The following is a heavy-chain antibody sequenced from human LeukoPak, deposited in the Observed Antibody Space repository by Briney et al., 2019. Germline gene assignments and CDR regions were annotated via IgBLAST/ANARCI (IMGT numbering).Heavy chain of an antibody. Sequence: ASVKVSCKTSGYTFSVYYIQWVRQAPGLGLEWMGWINPNTGGTNYVQKFQGRVTMTRDTSISTAYMEVTRLKSDDTAIYYCARDLGFDSWGQGTLVTVSS. J-gene: IGHJ4*02. D-gene: IGHD3-16*01. CDR2: INPNTGGT. CDR1: GYTFSVYY. V-gene: IGHV1-2*02. CDR3: ARDLGFDS.